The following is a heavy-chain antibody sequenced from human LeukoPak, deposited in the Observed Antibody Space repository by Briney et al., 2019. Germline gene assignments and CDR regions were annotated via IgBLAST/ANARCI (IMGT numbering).Heavy chain of an antibody. CDR2: IYYSGST. Sequence: SETLSLTCTVSGVSISSYYWSWIRQPPGKGLEWIGYIYYSGSTNYNPSLKSQVTISVDTSKNQFSLKLSSVTAADTAVYYCARGSTLRYFDWSPTFDYWGQGTLVTVSS. CDR1: GVSISSYY. D-gene: IGHD3-9*01. CDR3: ARGSTLRYFDWSPTFDY. V-gene: IGHV4-59*01. J-gene: IGHJ4*02.